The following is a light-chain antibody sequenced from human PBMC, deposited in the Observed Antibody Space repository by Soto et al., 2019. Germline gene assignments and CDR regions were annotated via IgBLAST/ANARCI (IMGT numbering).Light chain of an antibody. CDR3: QQYNDWPPRIT. V-gene: IGKV3-15*01. Sequence: EIFLTQSRATLSLSPAEIATLSCRASQSVSSNLAWYQQKPGQAPRLLIYGASTRATGIPARFSGSGSGTEFTLTISSLQSEDFAVYYCQQYNDWPPRITFGQGTRLEN. J-gene: IGKJ5*01. CDR2: GAS. CDR1: QSVSSN.